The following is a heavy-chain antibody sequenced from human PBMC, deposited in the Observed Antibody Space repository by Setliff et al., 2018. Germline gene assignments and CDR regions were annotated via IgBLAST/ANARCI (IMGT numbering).Heavy chain of an antibody. CDR1: GFTFSTYR. CDR3: ARTCSGSGYYAGLES. V-gene: IGHV3-33*08. Sequence: GESLKLSCAASGFTFSTYRMHWVRQAPGKGLEWVAVIWDDGGNKYHADSVKGRFTISRDNSKNTLYLQMNSLRPEDTAVYYCARTCSGSGYYAGLESWGQGTPVTVSS. J-gene: IGHJ4*02. CDR2: IWDDGGNK. D-gene: IGHD2-15*01.